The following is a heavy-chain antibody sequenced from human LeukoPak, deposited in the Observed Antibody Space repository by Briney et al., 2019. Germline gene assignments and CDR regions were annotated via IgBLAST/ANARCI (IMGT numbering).Heavy chain of an antibody. Sequence: GGSLRLSCAASGFTFSSYALMWVRQAPGQGLEWVSYISSDSSTIYYVDSVKGRFTISRDNAKNSLYLQMYSLRAEDTAVYYCARDVRGIDYWGQGTLVTVSS. D-gene: IGHD3-16*01. V-gene: IGHV3-48*01. CDR3: ARDVRGIDY. CDR2: ISSDSSTI. J-gene: IGHJ4*02. CDR1: GFTFSSYA.